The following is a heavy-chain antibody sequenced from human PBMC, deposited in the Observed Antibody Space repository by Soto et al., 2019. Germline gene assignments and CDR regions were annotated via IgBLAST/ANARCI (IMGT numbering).Heavy chain of an antibody. Sequence: QVQLVQSGAEVKKPGASVKVSCKASGYTFTSYYMHWVRQAPGQGLEWMGIINPSGASTIYAQIFQGRVTLTRDTSTSTVYMELSSLRSEDTAVYYCGRSGFFEDAGGRIGPWGQGTLVTVSS. D-gene: IGHD6-19*01. J-gene: IGHJ5*02. CDR2: INPSGAST. CDR1: GYTFTSYY. CDR3: GRSGFFEDAGGRIGP. V-gene: IGHV1-46*01.